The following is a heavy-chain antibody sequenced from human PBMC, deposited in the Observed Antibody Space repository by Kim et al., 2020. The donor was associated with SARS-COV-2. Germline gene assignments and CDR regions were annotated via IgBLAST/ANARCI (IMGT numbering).Heavy chain of an antibody. J-gene: IGHJ4*02. V-gene: IGHV3-33*06. CDR3: AKGGARQPPGY. D-gene: IGHD5-18*01. CDR2: IWYDGSNK. Sequence: GGSLRLSCAASGFTFSSYGMHWVRQAPGKGLEWVAVIWYDGSNKYYADSVKGRFTISRDNSKNTLYLQMNSLRAEDTAVYYCAKGGARQPPGYWGQGTLVTVSS. CDR1: GFTFSSYG.